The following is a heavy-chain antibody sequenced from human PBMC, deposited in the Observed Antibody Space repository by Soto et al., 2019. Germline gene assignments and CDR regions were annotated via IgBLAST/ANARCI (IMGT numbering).Heavy chain of an antibody. CDR2: IRSKAYGGTT. V-gene: IGHV3-49*04. CDR3: TRDPWELGDYYYYYGMGV. D-gene: IGHD1-26*01. Sequence: GGSLRLSCTASGFTFGDYAMSWVRQAPGKGLEWVGFIRSKAYGGTTEYAASVKGRFTISRGDSKSIAYLQMNSLKTEDTAVYYCTRDPWELGDYYYYYGMGVWGQGTTVTVSS. J-gene: IGHJ6*02. CDR1: GFTFGDYA.